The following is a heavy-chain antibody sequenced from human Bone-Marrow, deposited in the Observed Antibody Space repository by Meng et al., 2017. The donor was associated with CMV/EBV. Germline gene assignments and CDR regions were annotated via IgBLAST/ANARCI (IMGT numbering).Heavy chain of an antibody. J-gene: IGHJ6*02. CDR1: GFTFSSYA. Sequence: GESLKISCAASGFTFSSYAMHWVRQAPGKGLEWVAVISYDGSNKYYADSVKGRFTISRDNSKNTLYLQMNSLRAEDTAVYYCARVVPAARGEDVWGQGTTVTGSS. CDR3: ARVVPAARGEDV. D-gene: IGHD2-2*01. V-gene: IGHV3-30-3*01. CDR2: ISYDGSNK.